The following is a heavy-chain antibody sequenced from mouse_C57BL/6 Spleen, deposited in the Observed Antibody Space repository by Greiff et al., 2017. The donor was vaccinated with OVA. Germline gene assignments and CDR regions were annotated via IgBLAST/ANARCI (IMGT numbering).Heavy chain of an antibody. CDR1: GYTFTDYN. Sequence: VQLQQSGPELVKPGASVKIPCKASGYTFTDYNMDWVKQSHGKSLEWIGDINPNNGGTIYNQKFKGKATLTVDKSSSTAYMELRSLTSEDTAVYYCARGGTIYDGYYGFAYWGQGTLVTVSA. CDR3: ARGGTIYDGYYGFAY. D-gene: IGHD2-3*01. J-gene: IGHJ3*01. CDR2: INPNNGGT. V-gene: IGHV1-18*01.